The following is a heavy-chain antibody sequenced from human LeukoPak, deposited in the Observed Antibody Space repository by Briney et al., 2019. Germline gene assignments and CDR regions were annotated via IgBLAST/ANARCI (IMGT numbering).Heavy chain of an antibody. Sequence: PETMSLTSPVYGSSTSSGYSWGWIRQDPGKGLEWRWNILRSGITYYNPSLKSRVTMSGDTSKNQFSLKRSFGTAADTAVYYCARGDGFCNWGQGTLVSVSS. CDR1: GSSTSSGYS. J-gene: IGHJ4*02. D-gene: IGHD3-3*01. V-gene: IGHV4-38-2*02. CDR2: ILRSGIT. CDR3: ARGDGFCN.